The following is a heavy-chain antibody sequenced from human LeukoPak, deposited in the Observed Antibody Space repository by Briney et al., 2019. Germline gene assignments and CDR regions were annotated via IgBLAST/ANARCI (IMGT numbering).Heavy chain of an antibody. J-gene: IGHJ4*02. D-gene: IGHD2-15*01. CDR3: AREHGTGSLSGGGAWDY. Sequence: ETSETLSLTCAVSGGSISSSNWWNWVRQPPGKGLEWIGQIYHSGSTNYNPSLKTRVTISVDKSKSQFSLNLTSVTAADTAVYYCAREHGTGSLSGGGAWDYWGQGTLATVSS. V-gene: IGHV4-4*02. CDR1: GGSISSSNW. CDR2: IYHSGST.